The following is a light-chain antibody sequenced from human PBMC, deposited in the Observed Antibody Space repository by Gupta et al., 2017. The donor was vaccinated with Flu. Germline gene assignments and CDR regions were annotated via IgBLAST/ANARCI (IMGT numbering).Light chain of an antibody. Sequence: EIVFTQSPGTLSLSPGDRATLSCRASQSVRSRYLAWYQKKPGQAPRLLIYGASNRATGIPDRFSGSGSGTEFTLTISRREPEDFVMYYCQHERSSPWTFGQGTKVEIK. J-gene: IGKJ1*01. CDR1: QSVRSRY. V-gene: IGKV3-20*01. CDR2: GAS. CDR3: QHERSSPWT.